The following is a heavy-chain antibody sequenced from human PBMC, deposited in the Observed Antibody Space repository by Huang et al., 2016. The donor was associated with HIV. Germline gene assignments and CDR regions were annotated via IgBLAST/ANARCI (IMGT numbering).Heavy chain of an antibody. CDR2: IYYSGST. V-gene: IGHV4-59*11. CDR3: ARDTMVRGFDY. Sequence: QVQLQESGPGLVKPSETLSLTCTVSGGSISSHSWSWIRQPPGTGLEWIGSIYYSGSTTSHPPLKSRVTISVDTSKNQFSLKLSSVTAADTAVYYCARDTMVRGFDYWGQGTLVTVSS. CDR1: GGSISSHS. J-gene: IGHJ4*02. D-gene: IGHD3-10*01.